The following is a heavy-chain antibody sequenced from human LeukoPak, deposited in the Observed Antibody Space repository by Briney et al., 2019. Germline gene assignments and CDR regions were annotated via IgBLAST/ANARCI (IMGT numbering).Heavy chain of an antibody. V-gene: IGHV3-74*03. J-gene: IGHJ4*02. CDR1: GFTFSSFW. D-gene: IGHD5-18*01. CDR2: INKDGSSI. Sequence: TGGSLSLSCAASGFTFSSFWMHWVRQVPGEGLVWVSRINKDGSSITYADSVKGRFTISRDNAKNTLYLQMNSLRAEDTSVYYCARGYTYGSIDYWGQGTQVTVSS. CDR3: ARGYTYGSIDY.